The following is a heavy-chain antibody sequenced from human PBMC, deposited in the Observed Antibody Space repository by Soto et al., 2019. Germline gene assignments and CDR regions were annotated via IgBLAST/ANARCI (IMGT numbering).Heavy chain of an antibody. V-gene: IGHV3-73*01. D-gene: IGHD2-8*02. CDR2: IRSKPNNYAT. J-gene: IGHJ4*02. Sequence: GGSLRLSCAASGFTFSGSALHWVRQASGKGLEWVGRIRSKPNNYATAYAASVKGRFTISRDDSKNTAYLQMNSLKTEDTAVYYCTRQTPFTGGNPKFAYWGQGTLVTVSS. CDR1: GFTFSGSA. CDR3: TRQTPFTGGNPKFAY.